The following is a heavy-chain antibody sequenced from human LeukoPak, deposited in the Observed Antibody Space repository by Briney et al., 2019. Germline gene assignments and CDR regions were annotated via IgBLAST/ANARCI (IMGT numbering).Heavy chain of an antibody. CDR2: INHSGRA. D-gene: IGHD3-3*01. CDR3: VRGNYDLWSGYPGHYGMDV. V-gene: IGHV4-34*01. J-gene: IGHJ6*02. CDR1: GGSFSDYY. Sequence: SETLSLTCAVYGGSFSDYYWSWIRQPPGKGLEWIGEINHSGRANYNPSLKSRVTISLDTSKNQFSLKLNSLTAADTAAYYCVRGNYDLWSGYPGHYGMDVWGQGTTVTVSS.